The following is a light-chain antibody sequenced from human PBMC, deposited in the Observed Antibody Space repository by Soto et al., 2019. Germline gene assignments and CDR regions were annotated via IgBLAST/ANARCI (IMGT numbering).Light chain of an antibody. CDR3: QTLNTLTFP. Sequence: EIQITHYPSSMSASVLDRLTITFLASQGISSSLAWFQKKQGKDNKTLIYAASSLQSGVPSRFSGIGYGTEFNLTISGLLPEDLSTYHGQTLNTLTFPFGQVTRLEIK. J-gene: IGKJ5*01. CDR2: AAS. V-gene: IGKV1-17*03. CDR1: QGISSS.